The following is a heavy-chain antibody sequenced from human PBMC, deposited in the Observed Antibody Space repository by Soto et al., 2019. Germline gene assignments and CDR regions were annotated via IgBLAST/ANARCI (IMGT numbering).Heavy chain of an antibody. V-gene: IGHV4-59*11. CDR2: IYYTGST. CDR1: GGSISSHY. CDR3: ARVTVTTGYYFFDY. Sequence: QVQLQESGPGLVKPSETLSLTCPVSGGSISSHYWSWIRHSPGKGLEWIGYIYYTGSTNYNPSLKSRVTISLDTSKDQFSLKLSSVTAADTAVYYCARVTVTTGYYFFDYWGQGTLATVSS. J-gene: IGHJ4*02. D-gene: IGHD4-17*01.